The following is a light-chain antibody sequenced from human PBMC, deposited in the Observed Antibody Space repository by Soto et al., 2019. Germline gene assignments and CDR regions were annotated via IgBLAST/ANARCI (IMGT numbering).Light chain of an antibody. V-gene: IGKV3-15*01. J-gene: IGKJ2*01. CDR2: GAS. CDR1: QSVNNN. Sequence: EIILTQSPASLSVSPGERATLSCRASQSVNNNLAWYQQKRGQAPMLLIYGASTRATGIPGRFRGSGAGTEFTLTITSLQSEDFAVYFCQQYNNLPPDTFGQGTKLEIK. CDR3: QQYNNLPPDT.